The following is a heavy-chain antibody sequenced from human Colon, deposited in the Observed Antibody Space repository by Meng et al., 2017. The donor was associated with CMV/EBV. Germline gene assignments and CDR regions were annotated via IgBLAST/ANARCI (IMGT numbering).Heavy chain of an antibody. Sequence: SETLSLTCTVSGGSISSGGYYWSWIRQHPGKGLEWIGYIYYSGSTYYNPSLKSRVTISVDTSKHQFSLHVTSVTAADTAIYYCARAHIGFRFGELSHWGQGMLVTVSS. V-gene: IGHV4-31*03. CDR2: IYYSGST. CDR3: ARAHIGFRFGELSH. CDR1: GGSISSGGYY. D-gene: IGHD3-10*01. J-gene: IGHJ4*02.